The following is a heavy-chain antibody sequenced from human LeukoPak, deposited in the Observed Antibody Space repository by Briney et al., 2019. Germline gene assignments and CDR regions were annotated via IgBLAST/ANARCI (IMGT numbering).Heavy chain of an antibody. CDR1: GGYTGSHY. CDR3: ARGAGYYGSGSSSWFDP. D-gene: IGHD3-10*01. Sequence: SETLSLTCTVSGGYTGSHYWSWIRQPAGKGLEWIGRISPSGTTHYNPSLKSRVTISVDTSKNQFSLQLSSVTAADTAVYYCARGAGYYGSGSSSWFDPWGQGTLVTVSS. J-gene: IGHJ5*02. V-gene: IGHV4-4*07. CDR2: ISPSGTT.